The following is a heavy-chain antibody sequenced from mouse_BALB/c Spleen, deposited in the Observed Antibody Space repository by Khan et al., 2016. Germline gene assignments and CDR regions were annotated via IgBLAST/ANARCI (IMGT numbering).Heavy chain of an antibody. V-gene: IGHV5-6-5*01. Sequence: EVELVESGGGLLKPGGSLKLSCAASGFTFSYYAMSWVRQTPEKRLEWVASIISGGNTYYPDSVKGRFTISRDNARNILYLQMSSLGSEDTAMYYCARAGGYFDVWGAGTTVTVSS. CDR3: ARAGGYFDV. CDR1: GFTFSYYA. J-gene: IGHJ1*01. CDR2: IISGGNT.